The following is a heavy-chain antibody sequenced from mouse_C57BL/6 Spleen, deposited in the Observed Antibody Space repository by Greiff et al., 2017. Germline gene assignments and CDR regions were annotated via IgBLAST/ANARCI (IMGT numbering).Heavy chain of an antibody. CDR3: ARVPTAYYYAMDY. CDR1: GYAFSSYW. D-gene: IGHD1-2*01. CDR2: IYPGDGDT. J-gene: IGHJ4*01. Sequence: QVQLQQSGAELVKPGASVKISCKASGYAFSSYWMNWVKQRPGKGLEWIGQIYPGDGDTNYNGKFKGKATLTADKSSSTAYMQLSSLTSEDSAVYFCARVPTAYYYAMDYWGQGTSVTVSS. V-gene: IGHV1-80*01.